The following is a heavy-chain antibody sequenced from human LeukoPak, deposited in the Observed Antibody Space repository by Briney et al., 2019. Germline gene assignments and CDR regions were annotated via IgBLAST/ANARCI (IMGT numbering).Heavy chain of an antibody. CDR3: ARDSLGP. CDR2: IYYSGST. CDR1: GGSISSYY. J-gene: IGHJ5*02. Sequence: PSETLSLTCTVSGGSISSYYWSWIRQPPGKGLEWIGYIYYSGSTNYNPSLKSRVTISVDTSKNQFSLKLSSVTAADTAVYCCARDSLGPWGQGTLVTVSS. V-gene: IGHV4-59*01.